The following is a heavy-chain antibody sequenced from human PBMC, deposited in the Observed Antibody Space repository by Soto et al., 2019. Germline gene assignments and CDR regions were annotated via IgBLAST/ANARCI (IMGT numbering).Heavy chain of an antibody. V-gene: IGHV4-34*01. Sequence: ASETRSLTCGVEGGSSSGYYWTWIRQPPGKGLEWIGEINHSGSTSYNPSLRRRVTASVDTSKNQFSLKLSSVTAADTAVYFCARGGYCSGGACYWKGAWFDPWGQGIPVTVSS. CDR2: INHSGST. CDR3: ARGGYCSGGACYWKGAWFDP. CDR1: GGSSSGYY. J-gene: IGHJ5*02. D-gene: IGHD2-15*01.